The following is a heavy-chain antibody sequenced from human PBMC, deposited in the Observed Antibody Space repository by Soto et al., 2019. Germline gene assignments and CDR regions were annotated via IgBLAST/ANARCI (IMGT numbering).Heavy chain of an antibody. D-gene: IGHD3-16*01. CDR2: IYWDDAK. J-gene: IGHJ4*02. CDR3: AHKGGGDRILDY. Sequence: QITLKESGPTLVKPTQTLTLTCTFSGFSLSASGVGVGWIRQPPGKALEWLAIIYWDDAKHYSPSLKSSLTNTKDTPKNQGVLKMTNMDPVDTATYYCAHKGGGDRILDYWGQGTLVTVSS. V-gene: IGHV2-5*02. CDR1: GFSLSASGVG.